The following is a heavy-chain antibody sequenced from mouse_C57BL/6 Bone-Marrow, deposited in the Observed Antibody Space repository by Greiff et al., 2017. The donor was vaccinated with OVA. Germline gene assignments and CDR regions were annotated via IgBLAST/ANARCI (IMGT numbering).Heavy chain of an antibody. Sequence: VQLQQSGPELVKPGASVKLSCKASGYTFTSYDINWVKQRPGKGLEWIGWIYPRDGSTKYNEKFKGKATLTVDTSSSTAYMELHSLTSEDSAVYFCARSTTVAPFAYWGQGTLVTVSA. J-gene: IGHJ3*01. D-gene: IGHD1-1*01. CDR1: GYTFTSYD. CDR2: IYPRDGST. V-gene: IGHV1-85*01. CDR3: ARSTTVAPFAY.